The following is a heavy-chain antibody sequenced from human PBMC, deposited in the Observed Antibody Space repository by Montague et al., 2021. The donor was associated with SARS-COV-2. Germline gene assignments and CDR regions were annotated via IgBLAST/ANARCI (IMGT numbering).Heavy chain of an antibody. CDR1: GGSISSSTYY. J-gene: IGHJ6*02. Sequence: SETRSLTCTVSGGSISSSTYYWGWIRQSPGKGLEWIGSMYYSGSTYYNPSLKSRVTISVDTSKKQFSLKLSSVTAADTAVYYCTREGYQVLWSDYYYYGMDVWGQGTTVTVSS. V-gene: IGHV4-39*02. CDR3: TREGYQVLWSDYYYYGMDV. D-gene: IGHD2-2*01. CDR2: MYYSGST.